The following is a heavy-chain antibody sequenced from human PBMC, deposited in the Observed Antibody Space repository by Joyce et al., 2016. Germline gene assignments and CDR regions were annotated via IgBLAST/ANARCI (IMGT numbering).Heavy chain of an antibody. J-gene: IGHJ3*02. CDR1: GGSISSGHYH. CDR3: ARNPRVSAEAFDI. D-gene: IGHD3-3*01. CDR2: IYFSGST. Sequence: QVQLQESGPGLVQPSQTLSLLCTASGGSISSGHYHWSWIRQHPGKGLEWIGYIYFSGSTYYYPSLKSRVTISVDTSKNQYSLNLDSVTAADTAVYYCARNPRVSAEAFDIWGQGTMVTVSS. V-gene: IGHV4-31*03.